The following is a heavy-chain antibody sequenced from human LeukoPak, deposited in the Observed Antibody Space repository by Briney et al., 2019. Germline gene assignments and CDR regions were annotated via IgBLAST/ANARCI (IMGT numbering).Heavy chain of an antibody. J-gene: IGHJ6*03. CDR1: GGTFSSYA. CDR2: IIHIFGKE. Sequence: SVKVSCKASGGTFSSYAISWVRQAPGQGVEWMGGIIHIFGKENYAQKLQGRVTITTHKSTSTASMDLSSLRSENTALYYCAREDYTLPSNSSYYMYVWGKGTTFTVSS. D-gene: IGHD3-3*01. V-gene: IGHV1-69*05. CDR3: AREDYTLPSNSSYYMYV.